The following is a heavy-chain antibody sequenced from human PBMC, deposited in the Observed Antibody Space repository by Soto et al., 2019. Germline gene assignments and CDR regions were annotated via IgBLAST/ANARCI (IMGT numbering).Heavy chain of an antibody. J-gene: IGHJ4*02. CDR1: GYTFTGYA. D-gene: IGHD6-19*01. V-gene: IGHV1-3*05. CDR3: ARAVAVALDFDY. CDR2: INAGNVNT. Sequence: QVQLVQSGAEEKKPGASVKVCCKASGYTFTGYAMHWVRQAPGQRLEWMGWINAGNVNTTYSQKFQGRVTITRDTSAGTAGMALSSLRSEDTAVYYFARAVAVALDFDYWVQGTLITVSS.